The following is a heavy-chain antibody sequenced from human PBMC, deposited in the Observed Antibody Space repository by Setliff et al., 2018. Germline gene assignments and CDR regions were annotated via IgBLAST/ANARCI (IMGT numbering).Heavy chain of an antibody. CDR3: ARGRGISMIVVVTHDAFDI. Sequence: SETLSLTCTVSGGSISSHYWSWIRQPPGKGLEWIGEINHSGSTNYNPSLKSRVTISVDTSKNQFSLKLSSVTAADTAVYYCARGRGISMIVVVTHDAFDIWGQGTMVTVSS. CDR1: GGSISSHY. CDR2: INHSGST. J-gene: IGHJ3*02. D-gene: IGHD3-22*01. V-gene: IGHV4-34*01.